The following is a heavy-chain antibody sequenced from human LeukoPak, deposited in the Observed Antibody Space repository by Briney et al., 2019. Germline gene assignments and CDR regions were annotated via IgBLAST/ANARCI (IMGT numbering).Heavy chain of an antibody. D-gene: IGHD4-17*01. Sequence: SETLSLTCTVSGGSISSSSYYWGWIRQPPGKGLEWIGSIYYSGSTYKNLSLKSRVTISVDTSKNQFSLKLRSVTAADTAVYYCARHLGTTVTTAFDYWGQGTLVTVSS. V-gene: IGHV4-39*01. J-gene: IGHJ4*02. CDR3: ARHLGTTVTTAFDY. CDR1: GGSISSSSYY. CDR2: IYYSGST.